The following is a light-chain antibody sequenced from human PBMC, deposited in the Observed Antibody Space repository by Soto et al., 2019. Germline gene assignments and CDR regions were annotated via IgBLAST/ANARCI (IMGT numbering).Light chain of an antibody. CDR2: KAS. CDR3: QHYNGDSRT. V-gene: IGKV1-5*03. Sequence: DIQMTQSPSTLSASVGDTVTLTCRASESVNSWLAWHQQKPGRAPNLLIYKASSLESGVPSRFSGSGSGTEFTLTISSLQPDDFATYYCQHYNGDSRTFGQGTKLEIK. J-gene: IGKJ2*01. CDR1: ESVNSW.